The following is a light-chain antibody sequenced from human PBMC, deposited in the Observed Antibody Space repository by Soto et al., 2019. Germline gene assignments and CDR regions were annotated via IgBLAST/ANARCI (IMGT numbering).Light chain of an antibody. J-gene: IGKJ4*01. V-gene: IGKV3-11*01. CDR2: EAS. CDR3: QQRSNWPPRALT. Sequence: EIVLTQSPATLSLSPGERATLSCRASQSVSSYLAWYQQKTGQAPRLLICEASNRATGIQARFSGSGSGTDFTLTISSLEPEDFAVYYCQQRSNWPPRALTFGGGTKVEIK. CDR1: QSVSSY.